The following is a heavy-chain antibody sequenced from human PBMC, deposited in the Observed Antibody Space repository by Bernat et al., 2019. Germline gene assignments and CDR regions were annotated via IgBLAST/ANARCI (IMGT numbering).Heavy chain of an antibody. CDR3: ARSGDPGASCSGGGCSSGGWFDP. CDR2: MNPSGGST. V-gene: IGHV1-46*03. D-gene: IGHD2-15*01. Sequence: QVQLVQSGAEVKKPGASVKVSCKASGYTFTSYYINWVRQAPGQGLEWMGRMNPSGGSTSYAQKFQGRVTMTRDTSTSTVYMELSSLRSEDTAVYYCARSGDPGASCSGGGCSSGGWFDPWGQGTLVTVSS. CDR1: GYTFTSYY. J-gene: IGHJ5*02.